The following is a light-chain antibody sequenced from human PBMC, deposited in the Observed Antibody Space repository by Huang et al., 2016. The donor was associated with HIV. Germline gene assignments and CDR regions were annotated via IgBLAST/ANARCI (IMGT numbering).Light chain of an antibody. J-gene: IGKJ1*01. CDR1: QSVDSY. CDR3: QQRSNRTPTT. Sequence: EIILTQSPATLSLSPGERATLSCRASQSVDSYLAWYQQKPGQAPRLLIYDASNRATGIPARFSGGGSGTDFTLTIRGLEPDDFAVYFCQQRSNRTPTTFGQGTKVE. V-gene: IGKV3-11*01. CDR2: DAS.